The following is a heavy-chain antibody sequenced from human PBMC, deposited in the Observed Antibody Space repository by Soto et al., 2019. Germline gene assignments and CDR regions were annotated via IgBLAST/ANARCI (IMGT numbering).Heavy chain of an antibody. Sequence: PGGSLRLSCAASGFTFSRYTMNWVRQAPGKGLEWVSAISGGSDYIYYAGSVKGRFTISRDNANNSLYLQMKTLIAEDTGVYYCARVRLEYSNKPYFFDNWGRGIQVPDSS. V-gene: IGHV3-21*01. CDR1: GFTFSRYT. CDR3: ARVRLEYSNKPYFFDN. CDR2: ISGGSDYI. J-gene: IGHJ4*02. D-gene: IGHD4-4*01.